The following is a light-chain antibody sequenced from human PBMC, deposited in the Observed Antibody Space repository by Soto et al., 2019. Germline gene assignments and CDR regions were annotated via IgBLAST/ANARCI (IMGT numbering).Light chain of an antibody. CDR1: QSAGSY. Sequence: IVLTQSPATLSLSPGEGATLSCRASQSAGSYLAWYQQKPGQAPRLLIYDTSHRATGIPARFSGSGSGTDFTLTISSLEPEDFALYYCQRRSDSLTFGGGTKVEIK. V-gene: IGKV3-11*01. J-gene: IGKJ4*02. CDR2: DTS. CDR3: QRRSDSLT.